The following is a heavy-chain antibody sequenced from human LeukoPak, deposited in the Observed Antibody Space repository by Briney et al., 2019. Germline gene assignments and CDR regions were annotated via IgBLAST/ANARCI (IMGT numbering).Heavy chain of an antibody. V-gene: IGHV4-59*01. D-gene: IGHD2-21*02. J-gene: IGHJ3*02. CDR3: ARKSDFEI. Sequence: PSETRSLTCTVSGGSISSDHWNWIRQPPGKGLEWIGCIYYSGRTYYNPSLKSRVTISVDMSRSQFSLRLTSVTAADTAVYYCARKSDFEIWGQGTLVTVSS. CDR2: IYYSGRT. CDR1: GGSISSDH.